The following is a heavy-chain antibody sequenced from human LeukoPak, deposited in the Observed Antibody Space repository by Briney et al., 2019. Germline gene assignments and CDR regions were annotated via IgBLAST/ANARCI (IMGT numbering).Heavy chain of an antibody. CDR3: ARRGAVDTTMTN. V-gene: IGHV1-46*01. CDR2: INPSGGTT. D-gene: IGHD5-18*01. Sequence: GASVKVSFKASGYTFTSYYMHWVRQAPGQGLEWMGIINPSGGTTSYAQKFQGRVTMTRDTSTSTVYMELSSLRSEDTAVYYCARRGAVDTTMTNWGQGTLVTVSS. CDR1: GYTFTSYY. J-gene: IGHJ4*02.